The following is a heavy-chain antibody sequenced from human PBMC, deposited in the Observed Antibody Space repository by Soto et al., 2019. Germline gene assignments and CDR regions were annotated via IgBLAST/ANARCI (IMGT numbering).Heavy chain of an antibody. J-gene: IGHJ4*02. Sequence: EVQLVESGGVVVQPGASLRLSCAASGFTFDDYSMHWVRQAPGKGLEWVSLISWDGRSTYYADSVKGRFTVSRDNSKNSLYLQMNSLTTEDTAFYYCGKDGAITDYTYLGYWGQGALVTVSS. CDR1: GFTFDDYS. V-gene: IGHV3-43*01. D-gene: IGHD1-26*01. CDR3: GKDGAITDYTYLGY. CDR2: ISWDGRST.